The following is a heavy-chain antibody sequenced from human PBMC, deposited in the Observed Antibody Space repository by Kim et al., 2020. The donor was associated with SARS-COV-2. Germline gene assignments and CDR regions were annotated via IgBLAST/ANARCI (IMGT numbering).Heavy chain of an antibody. J-gene: IGHJ6*02. D-gene: IGHD2-21*01. CDR2: IYSGGRT. Sequence: GGSLRLSCAASGFTVSSNYMSWVRQAPGKGLEWVSVIYSGGRTYYADSVKGRFTISRDNSKNTLYLQMNSLRAEDTAVYYCARVSILYYYYGMDVWGQGTTVTVSS. CDR1: GFTVSSNY. CDR3: ARVSILYYYYGMDV. V-gene: IGHV3-53*01.